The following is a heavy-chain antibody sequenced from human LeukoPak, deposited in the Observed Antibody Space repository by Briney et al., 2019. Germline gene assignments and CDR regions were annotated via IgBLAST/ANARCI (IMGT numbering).Heavy chain of an antibody. CDR2: ISDSGGRT. Sequence: GGSLRLSCAVSGITLSNYGMSWVRQAPGKGLEWVAGISDSGGRTNYADSVKGRFTISRDNPKNTLHLQMNSLRAEDTAVYYCAKGTISSSWYAATPFDPWGQGTLVTVSS. D-gene: IGHD6-13*01. CDR1: GITLSNYG. CDR3: AKGTISSSWYAATPFDP. V-gene: IGHV3-23*01. J-gene: IGHJ5*02.